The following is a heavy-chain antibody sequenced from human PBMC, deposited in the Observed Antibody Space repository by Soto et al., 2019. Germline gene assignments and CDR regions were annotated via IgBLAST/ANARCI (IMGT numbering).Heavy chain of an antibody. Sequence: GGSLRLSCAASGFSFADYAMHWVRQAPGKGLEWVSGITWNSGSWNSGGIAYAGSVKGRFTISRDNAENSLYLQMNSLRPEDTAFYYCARASRGITMVREVSYSFDYWGQGTLVTVSS. J-gene: IGHJ4*02. CDR1: GFSFADYA. CDR2: ITWNSGSWNSGGI. D-gene: IGHD3-10*01. V-gene: IGHV3-9*01. CDR3: ARASRGITMVREVSYSFDY.